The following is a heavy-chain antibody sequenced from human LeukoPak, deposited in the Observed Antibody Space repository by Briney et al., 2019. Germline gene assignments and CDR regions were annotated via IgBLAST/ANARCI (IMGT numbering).Heavy chain of an antibody. J-gene: IGHJ4*02. CDR2: ISDIGSI. V-gene: IGHV4-59*08. CDR1: GGSISSYY. Sequence: SETLSLTCTVSGGSISSYYWSWIRQPPGKGLEWIAYISDIGSINYNPSLKSRVTISLDTSKNQFSLKLSSVTAADTAVYYCAGHHPRNTVDFWGQGTLVTVSS. CDR3: AGHHPRNTVDF. D-gene: IGHD2/OR15-2a*01.